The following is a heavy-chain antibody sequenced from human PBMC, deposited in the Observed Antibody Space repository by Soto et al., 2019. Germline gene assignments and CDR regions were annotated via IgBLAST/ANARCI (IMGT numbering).Heavy chain of an antibody. D-gene: IGHD3-10*01. J-gene: IGHJ3*02. V-gene: IGHV3-53*02. CDR2: IYTDGSP. Sequence: VQLVETGGALIQPGGSLRLSCAASGFTVSNNFMSWVRQAPGKALEWVSVIYTDGSPYYTDSVRGRFTISRDDSQNTVFLQMNNLRVEDTAVYYCTRDMVRGVSAFDICGRGTTVTVSS. CDR3: TRDMVRGVSAFDI. CDR1: GFTVSNNF.